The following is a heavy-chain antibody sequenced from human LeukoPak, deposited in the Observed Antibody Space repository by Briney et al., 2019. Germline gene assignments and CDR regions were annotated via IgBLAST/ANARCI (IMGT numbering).Heavy chain of an antibody. CDR3: ARDQLPVVMVSYYYYGMDV. D-gene: IGHD2-15*01. J-gene: IGHJ6*02. CDR1: GYSFFEYG. Sequence: ASVRVSCKASGYSFFEYGITWVRQAPGQGLEWMGWISAYNGNTKYAQKFQGRVTMITDTSTSTADMELRSLRSDDTAVYFCARDQLPVVMVSYYYYGMDVWGQGTTVTVSS. CDR2: ISAYNGNT. V-gene: IGHV1-18*01.